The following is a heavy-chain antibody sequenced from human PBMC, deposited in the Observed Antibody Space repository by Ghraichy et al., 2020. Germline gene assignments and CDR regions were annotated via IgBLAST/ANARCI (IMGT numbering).Heavy chain of an antibody. CDR2: TRSDGSYQ. J-gene: IGHJ4*02. Sequence: LSLTCATSGFTFSRHGMHWVRQAPGKGLEWVAFTRSDGSYQYYSDSVKGRFTISRDNSKNTLFLQMNSLRVEDSAVFYCAKDSNSGYDYIDYWGQGTLVTVSS. V-gene: IGHV3-30*02. CDR3: AKDSNSGYDYIDY. CDR1: GFTFSRHG. D-gene: IGHD5-12*01.